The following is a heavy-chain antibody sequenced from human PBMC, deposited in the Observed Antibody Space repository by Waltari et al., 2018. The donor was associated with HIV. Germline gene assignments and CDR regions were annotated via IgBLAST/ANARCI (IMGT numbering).Heavy chain of an antibody. CDR2: IYWNDNK. V-gene: IGHV2-5*01. CDR1: GVSLTTSGEG. CDR3: AHTPAEGRWLHFDS. J-gene: IGHJ5*01. Sequence: QITLKESDPTLLKPTQTLTLTCTFSGVSLTTSGEGVGWIRQPPGKALAWLALIYWNDNKRYSPSLKSRLPITKDTSKNQVVLTLANVDPVDTATYHCAHTPAEGRWLHFDSWGPGTLVTVSS. D-gene: IGHD6-13*01.